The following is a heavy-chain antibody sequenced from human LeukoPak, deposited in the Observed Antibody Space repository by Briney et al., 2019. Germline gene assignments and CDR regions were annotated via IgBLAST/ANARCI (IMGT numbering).Heavy chain of an antibody. CDR3: ARRYYYDSSAFYFDY. CDR2: IYPDDSDT. J-gene: IGHJ4*02. CDR1: GHIFTTYW. D-gene: IGHD3-22*01. Sequence: GESLKISCKGSGHIFTTYWIGWVRQMPGKGLEWMGIIYPDDSDTRYSPSFQGQVTISADKSISTAYLQWSSLKASDTAMYYCARRYYYDSSAFYFDYWGQGTLVTVSS. V-gene: IGHV5-51*01.